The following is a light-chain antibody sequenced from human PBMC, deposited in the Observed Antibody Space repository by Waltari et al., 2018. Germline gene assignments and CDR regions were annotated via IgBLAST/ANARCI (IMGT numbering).Light chain of an antibody. Sequence: QSALTQPASVSGSPGQSITVSCTGTSSDVGAYHYVSWYQQHPGKAPRLIIYNVNTRPSGVSRRFSGSKSDNTASLTISGRQAEDEADYYCASYTKTSTLIFGGGTRLTVL. J-gene: IGLJ2*01. V-gene: IGLV2-14*03. CDR1: SSDVGAYHY. CDR3: ASYTKTSTLI. CDR2: NVN.